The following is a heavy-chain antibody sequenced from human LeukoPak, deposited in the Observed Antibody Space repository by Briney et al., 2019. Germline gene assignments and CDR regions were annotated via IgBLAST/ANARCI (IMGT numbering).Heavy chain of an antibody. CDR3: ARVDRYYDSSGYQGTLFDY. J-gene: IGHJ4*02. V-gene: IGHV4-34*01. Sequence: PSETLSLTCAVYGGSFSGYYWSWIRQPPGKGLEWIGEINHSGSTNYNPSLKSRVTISIDTSKNQFSLKLSSVTAADTAVYYCARVDRYYDSSGYQGTLFDYWGQGTLVTVSS. D-gene: IGHD3-22*01. CDR2: INHSGST. CDR1: GGSFSGYY.